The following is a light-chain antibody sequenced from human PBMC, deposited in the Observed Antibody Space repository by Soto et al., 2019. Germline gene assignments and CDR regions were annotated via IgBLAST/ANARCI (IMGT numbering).Light chain of an antibody. CDR3: QQYKHWPWT. V-gene: IGKV3-15*01. Sequence: EVVMTQSPGTLSVSLGERATLSCRASQSVSSNLAWYQQKPGQAPRLLIYGASTRATDIPARFSGSESGTEFSLTISSLQSEDFAVYYCQQYKHWPWTSGQGTKVEIK. J-gene: IGKJ1*01. CDR1: QSVSSN. CDR2: GAS.